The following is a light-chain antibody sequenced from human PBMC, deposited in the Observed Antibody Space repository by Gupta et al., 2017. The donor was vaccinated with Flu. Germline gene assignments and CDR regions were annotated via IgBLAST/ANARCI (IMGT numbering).Light chain of an antibody. J-gene: IGLJ2*01. CDR1: NSNIGNTY. V-gene: IGLV1-51*02. CDR3: GTWDTSLSGGV. Sequence: KVTTSCSGSNSNIGNTYVAWYQQVPGTAPKLLIYENNKRPSGIPDRFSGSKSGTSATLDITGLQTGDEADYYCGTWDTSLSGGVFGGGTKLTVL. CDR2: ENN.